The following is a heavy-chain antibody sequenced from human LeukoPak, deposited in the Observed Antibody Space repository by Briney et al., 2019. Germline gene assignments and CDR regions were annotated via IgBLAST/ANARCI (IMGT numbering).Heavy chain of an antibody. CDR1: RFIFSNYV. J-gene: IGHJ2*01. V-gene: IGHV3-30*04. CDR3: AKDGGSNSYWYFDL. CDR2: IAHDGSQT. D-gene: IGHD1-26*01. Sequence: GRSLRLSCAASRFIFSNYVMHWVRQAPGKGLEWVAVIAHDGSQTYYSDSVKGRFTISRDNSKNTLHLQMSSLRAEDTAVYFCAKDGGSNSYWYFDLWGRGTLVTVSS.